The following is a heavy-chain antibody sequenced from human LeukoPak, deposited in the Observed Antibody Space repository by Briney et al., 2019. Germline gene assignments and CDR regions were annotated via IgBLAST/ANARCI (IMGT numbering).Heavy chain of an antibody. V-gene: IGHV1-46*01. D-gene: IGHD5-12*01. CDR1: GYTFTSYH. CDR2: INPSSGGT. Sequence: GASVKVSCKSSGYTFTSYHMHWVRQAPGQGLEWMGIINPSSGGTSYAQKFQGRVTMTRDTSTSTVKMELGSLRSEDTAVYHCARGSGLATIRGAFDIWGLGTMVTVSS. J-gene: IGHJ3*02. CDR3: ARGSGLATIRGAFDI.